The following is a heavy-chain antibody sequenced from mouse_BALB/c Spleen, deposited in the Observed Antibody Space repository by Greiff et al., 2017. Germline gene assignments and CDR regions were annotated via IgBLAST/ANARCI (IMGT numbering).Heavy chain of an antibody. CDR1: GYAFTSYN. V-gene: IGHV1S135*01. CDR2: IDPYNGGT. D-gene: IGHD1-2*01. CDR3: AREGFTTATGLAY. Sequence: EVQLQESGPELVKPGASVKVSCKASGYAFTSYNMYWVKQSHGKSLEWIGYIDPYNGGTSYNQKFKGKATLTVDKSSSTAYMHLNSLTSEDSAVYYCAREGFTTATGLAYWGQGTLVTVSA. J-gene: IGHJ3*01.